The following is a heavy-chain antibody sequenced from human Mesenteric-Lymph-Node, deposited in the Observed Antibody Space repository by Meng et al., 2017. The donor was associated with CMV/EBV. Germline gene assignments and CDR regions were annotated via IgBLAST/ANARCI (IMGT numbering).Heavy chain of an antibody. CDR2: IYYSGST. V-gene: IGHV4-61*01. D-gene: IGHD6-13*01. Sequence: SETLSLTCTVSGGSVSSGSYYWSWIRQPPGKGLEWIGYIYYSGSTNYNPSLKSRVTISVDTSKNQFSLKLSSVTAADSAVYYCARGRAACWYFPAPLWGQGTLVTVSS. CDR1: GGSVSSGSYY. CDR3: ARGRAACWYFPAPL. J-gene: IGHJ4*02.